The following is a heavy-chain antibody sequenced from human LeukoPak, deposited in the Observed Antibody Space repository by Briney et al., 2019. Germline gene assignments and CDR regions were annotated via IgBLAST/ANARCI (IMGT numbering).Heavy chain of an antibody. V-gene: IGHV3-33*08. D-gene: IGHD2-2*01. Sequence: AGGSLRLSCAASGFTFSSYWMSWVRQAPGKGLEWVAVIWYDGSNKYYADSVKGRFTISRDNSKNTLYLQMNSMRAEDTAVYYCASDYCSSTSCYHKKNWFDPWGQGTLVTVSS. J-gene: IGHJ5*02. CDR3: ASDYCSSTSCYHKKNWFDP. CDR2: IWYDGSNK. CDR1: GFTFSSYW.